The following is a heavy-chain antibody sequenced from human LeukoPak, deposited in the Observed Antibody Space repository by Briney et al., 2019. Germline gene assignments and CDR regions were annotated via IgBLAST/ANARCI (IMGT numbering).Heavy chain of an antibody. D-gene: IGHD3-3*01. Sequence: AGGSLRLSCAASGFTFSSYSMNWVRQAPGKGLEWVSSISSSSSYIYYADSVKGRLTISRDNAKNSLYLQMNSLRAEDTAVYYCARDTHYDFWSGYQSFDYWGQGTLVTVSS. V-gene: IGHV3-21*01. J-gene: IGHJ4*02. CDR1: GFTFSSYS. CDR3: ARDTHYDFWSGYQSFDY. CDR2: ISSSSSYI.